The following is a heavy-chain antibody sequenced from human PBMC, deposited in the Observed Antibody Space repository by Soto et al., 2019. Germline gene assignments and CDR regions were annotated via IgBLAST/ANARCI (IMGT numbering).Heavy chain of an antibody. CDR3: ARPRYSYASNTYYDGQHADD. V-gene: IGHV3-30-3*01. CDR1: GFTLSSYA. D-gene: IGHD3-22*01. CDR2: ISHDGNNT. J-gene: IGHJ4*02. Sequence: GGSLRLSCAASGFTLSSYAMHWVRQAPGKGLEWVAFISHDGNNTYYADSVKGRFSISRDNSKNTLYLQMNSLRTEDTAMFYCARPRYSYASNTYYDGQHADDWGLGPLVTVS.